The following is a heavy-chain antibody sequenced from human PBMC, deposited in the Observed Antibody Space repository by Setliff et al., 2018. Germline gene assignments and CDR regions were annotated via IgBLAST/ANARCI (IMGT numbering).Heavy chain of an antibody. D-gene: IGHD2-8*01. J-gene: IGHJ4*02. V-gene: IGHV1-18*01. Sequence: GASVKVSCKSSGFTFTDYGITWVRQVPGQGLEWMGWINNYNFNTQYAQKFQGRVTMTTDTSTNMAYLELRGLRSDDTAVYYCLRLVRYCSRTSCQRTSGDEVWGQGTLVTVSS. CDR2: INNYNFNT. CDR3: LRLVRYCSRTSCQRTSGDEV. CDR1: GFTFTDYG.